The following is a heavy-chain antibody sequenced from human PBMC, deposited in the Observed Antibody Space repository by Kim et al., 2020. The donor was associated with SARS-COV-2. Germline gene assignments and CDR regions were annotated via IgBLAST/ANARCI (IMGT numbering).Heavy chain of an antibody. CDR1: GGSISSSSYY. D-gene: IGHD3-9*01. J-gene: IGHJ4*02. CDR2: IYYSGST. V-gene: IGHV4-39*07. CDR3: ARDQGDILTGSFDY. Sequence: SETLSLTCTVSGGSISSSSYYWGWIRQPPGKGLEWIGSIYYSGSTYYNPSLKSRVTISVDTSKNQFSLKLSSVTAADTAVYYCARDQGDILTGSFDYWGQGTLVTVSS.